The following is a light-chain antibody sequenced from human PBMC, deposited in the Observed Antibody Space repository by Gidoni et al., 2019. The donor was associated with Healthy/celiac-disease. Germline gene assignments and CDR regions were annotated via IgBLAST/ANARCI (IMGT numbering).Light chain of an antibody. Sequence: IQMTPSPSSLSASVGDRVTITCQASQDISNYLNWYQQKPGKAPKLLIYDASNLETGVPSRFSGSGSGTDFTFTISSLQPEDIATYYCQQCDNLPITFGQGTRLEIK. CDR2: DAS. V-gene: IGKV1-33*01. CDR1: QDISNY. J-gene: IGKJ5*01. CDR3: QQCDNLPIT.